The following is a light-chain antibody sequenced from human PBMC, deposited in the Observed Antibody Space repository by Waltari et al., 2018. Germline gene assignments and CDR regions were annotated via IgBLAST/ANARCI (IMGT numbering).Light chain of an antibody. J-gene: IGLJ2*01. Sequence: QSVLTQPPSASGTPGQRVTISCSGSSSHIGSNYIYWYHQPPGTAPKLLLYRNNQRPSGVPDRFSGSKSGTSASLAISGLRSEDEADYYCASWDDILSGVLFGGGTKLSVL. CDR1: SSHIGSNY. V-gene: IGLV1-47*01. CDR3: ASWDDILSGVL. CDR2: RNN.